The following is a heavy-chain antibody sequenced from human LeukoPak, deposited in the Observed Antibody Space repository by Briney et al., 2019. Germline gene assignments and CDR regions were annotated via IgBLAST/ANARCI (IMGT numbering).Heavy chain of an antibody. CDR3: ARSRGGYCSSTSCYFDY. D-gene: IGHD2-2*01. CDR2: IYPGDSDT. J-gene: IGHJ4*02. CDR1: GYSFTSYW. V-gene: IGHV5-51*01. Sequence: GESLKISCKGSGYSFTSYWIGWVRQMPGKGLEWRGIIYPGDSDTRYSPSFQGQVTISADKSISTAYLQWSSLKASDTAMYYCARSRGGYCSSTSCYFDYWGQGTLVTVSS.